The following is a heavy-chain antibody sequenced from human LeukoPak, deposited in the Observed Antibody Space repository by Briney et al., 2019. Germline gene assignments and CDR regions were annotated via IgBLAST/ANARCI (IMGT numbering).Heavy chain of an antibody. CDR2: INPSGGST. CDR1: GYTFTSYY. V-gene: IGHV1-46*01. D-gene: IGHD6-13*01. CDR3: ARGGIAAAGPRAEYFQH. J-gene: IGHJ1*01. Sequence: GASVKVSCKASGYTFTSYYMHWVRQAPGQGLEWMGIINPSGGSTSYAQKFQGRVTMTRDTSTSTVYMELSSLRSEDTAVYYRARGGIAAAGPRAEYFQHWGQGTLVTVSS.